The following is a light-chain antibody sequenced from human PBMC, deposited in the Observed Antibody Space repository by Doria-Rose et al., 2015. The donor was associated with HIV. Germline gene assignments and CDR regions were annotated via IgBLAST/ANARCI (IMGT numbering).Light chain of an antibody. V-gene: IGKV3-20*01. CDR3: HQYGTSWT. Sequence: ETVMTQSPGTLSLSLGERATLSCRASQSFSSTYLAWYQQKPGQAPSLLIYDESTRATGIPDRFSASGSGTDFTLTINRLEPEDFALYYCHQYGTSWTFGQGTKVEI. CDR1: QSFSSTY. J-gene: IGKJ1*01. CDR2: DES.